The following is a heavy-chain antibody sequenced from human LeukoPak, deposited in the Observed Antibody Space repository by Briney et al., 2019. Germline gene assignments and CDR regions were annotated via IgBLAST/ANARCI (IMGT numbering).Heavy chain of an antibody. Sequence: GGSLRLSCAASGFTFSSYAMHWVRQAPGKGLEWVAVISYDGSNKYYADSVKGRFTISRDNSKNTLYLQMNSLRAEDTAVYYCARDCNYYDSSGYCSPFDYWGQGTLVTVSS. CDR2: ISYDGSNK. D-gene: IGHD3-22*01. J-gene: IGHJ4*02. V-gene: IGHV3-30-3*01. CDR3: ARDCNYYDSSGYCSPFDY. CDR1: GFTFSSYA.